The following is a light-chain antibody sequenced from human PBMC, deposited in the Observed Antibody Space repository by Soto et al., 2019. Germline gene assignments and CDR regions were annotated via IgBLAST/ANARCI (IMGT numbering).Light chain of an antibody. J-gene: IGKJ3*01. CDR2: DAS. CDR1: QSVRSY. Sequence: IVLTQSPATLSLSPGERATLSCRASQSVRSYLAWYQQKPGQAPRLLIYDASNRATGIPARFSGSGSGRDFTLTISSLEPEDFAVYYCQQRSNWLTFGPGTKVDIK. V-gene: IGKV3-11*02. CDR3: QQRSNWLT.